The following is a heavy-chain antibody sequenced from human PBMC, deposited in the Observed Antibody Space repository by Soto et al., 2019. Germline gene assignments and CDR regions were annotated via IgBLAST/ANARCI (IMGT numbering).Heavy chain of an antibody. CDR2: IYYSGST. Sequence: SETLSLTCTVSGGSISSSSYYWGWIRQPPGKGLEWIGSIYYSGSTYYNPSLKSRVTISVDTSKNQFSLKLSSVTAADTAVYYCARLNSGYSSGWYGYWGQGTLVTVSS. J-gene: IGHJ4*02. V-gene: IGHV4-39*01. CDR1: GGSISSSSYY. D-gene: IGHD6-19*01. CDR3: ARLNSGYSSGWYGY.